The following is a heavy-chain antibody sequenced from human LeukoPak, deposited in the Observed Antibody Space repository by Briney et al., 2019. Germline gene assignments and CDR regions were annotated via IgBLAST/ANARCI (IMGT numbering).Heavy chain of an antibody. Sequence: SETLSLTCAVYGGSFSGYYWSWIRQPAGKGLEWIGRVYTSGYPNYNPSLKSRVTISIDTSKNQFSLKLSSVTAADTAVYYCARDGGNYLLFDYWGQGTLVTVSS. CDR3: ARDGGNYLLFDY. CDR2: VYTSGYP. CDR1: GGSFSGYY. J-gene: IGHJ4*02. V-gene: IGHV4-4*07. D-gene: IGHD4/OR15-4a*01.